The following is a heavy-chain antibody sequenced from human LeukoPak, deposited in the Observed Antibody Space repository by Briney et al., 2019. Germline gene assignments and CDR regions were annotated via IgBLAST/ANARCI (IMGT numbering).Heavy chain of an antibody. Sequence: PSETLSLTCTVSGGSISSYHWSWIRQPPGKGLEWIGYIYYSGSTNYNPSLKSRVTISVDTSKNQFSLKLSSVTAADTAVYYCARGQAQYYDFWSGYYEEYNWFDPWGQGTLVTVSS. CDR1: GGSISSYH. CDR3: ARGQAQYYDFWSGYYEEYNWFDP. J-gene: IGHJ5*02. CDR2: IYYSGST. D-gene: IGHD3-3*01. V-gene: IGHV4-59*01.